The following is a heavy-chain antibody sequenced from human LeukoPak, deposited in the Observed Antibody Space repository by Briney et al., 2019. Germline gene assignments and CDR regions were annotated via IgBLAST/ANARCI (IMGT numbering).Heavy chain of an antibody. CDR3: ARGSAIFGVVITKRRFDY. CDR1: GGSFSGYY. Sequence: PSETLSLTCAVYGGSFSGYYWSWIGQPPGKRLEWIGEINHSGSTNYNPSLKSRVTISVDTSKNQFSLKLSSVTAADTAVYYCARGSAIFGVVITKRRFDYWGQGTLFTVSS. V-gene: IGHV4-34*01. CDR2: INHSGST. J-gene: IGHJ4*02. D-gene: IGHD3-3*01.